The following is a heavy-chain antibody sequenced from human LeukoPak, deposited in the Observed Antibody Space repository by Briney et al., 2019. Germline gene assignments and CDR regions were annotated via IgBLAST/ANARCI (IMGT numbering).Heavy chain of an antibody. CDR2: IWYDGSNK. V-gene: IGHV3-33*06. Sequence: GRSLRLSCAASGFTFSSYGMHWVRQAPGKGLEWVAVIWYDGSNKYYADSVKGRFTISRDNSKNTLYLQMNSLRAEDTAVYYCAKVALGGDFDYWGQGTLVTVSS. J-gene: IGHJ4*02. CDR1: GFTFSSYG. CDR3: AKVALGGDFDY.